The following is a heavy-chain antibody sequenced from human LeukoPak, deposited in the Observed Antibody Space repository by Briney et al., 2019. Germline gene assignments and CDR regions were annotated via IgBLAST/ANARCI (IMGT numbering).Heavy chain of an antibody. CDR2: ISGSGGST. CDR3: AKDPRYSSSWYVPTLADY. Sequence: GGSLRLSCAASGFTFSSYAMSWVRQAPGKGLERVSAISGSGGSTYYADSVKGRFTISRDNSKNTLYLQMNSLRAEDTAVYYCAKDPRYSSSWYVPTLADYWGQGTLVTVSS. V-gene: IGHV3-23*01. J-gene: IGHJ4*02. CDR1: GFTFSSYA. D-gene: IGHD6-13*01.